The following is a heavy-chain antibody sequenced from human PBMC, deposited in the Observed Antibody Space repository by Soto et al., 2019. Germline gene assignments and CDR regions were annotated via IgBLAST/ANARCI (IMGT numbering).Heavy chain of an antibody. J-gene: IGHJ4*02. D-gene: IGHD5-12*01. CDR3: AREGMATITTALLDGYFDY. V-gene: IGHV3-7*03. CDR2: IKQDGSEK. CDR1: GFTFSSYG. Sequence: GGSLRLSCAASGFTFSSYGMHWVRQAPGKGLEWVANIKQDGSEKYYVDSVKGRFTISRDNAKNSLYLQMNSLRAEDTAVYYCAREGMATITTALLDGYFDYWGQGTLVTVSS.